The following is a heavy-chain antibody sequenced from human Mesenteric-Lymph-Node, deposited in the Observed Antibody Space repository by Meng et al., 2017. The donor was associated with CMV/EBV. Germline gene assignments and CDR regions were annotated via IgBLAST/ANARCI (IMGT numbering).Heavy chain of an antibody. J-gene: IGHJ4*02. CDR1: GGSFSSYP. CDR3: GRDNWGSIDY. Sequence: VQLQESGPGLVKPSEALSLTCTVSGGSFSSYPWSWIRQPPGKGLEWVGYMSYSGSTNYTPSLKSRITMSLDTSKNQFSLELSSVTAADTAVYYCGRDNWGSIDYWGQGTLVTVSS. CDR2: MSYSGST. V-gene: IGHV4-59*13. D-gene: IGHD7-27*01.